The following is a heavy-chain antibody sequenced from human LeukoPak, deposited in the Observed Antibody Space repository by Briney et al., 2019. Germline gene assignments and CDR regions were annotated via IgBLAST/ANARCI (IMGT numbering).Heavy chain of an antibody. CDR3: ATSVGAEYFQH. V-gene: IGHV5-10-1*01. Sequence: GESLRISFKGSGYSFTSYWISWVRQMPGKGLEWMGRIDPSDSYTNYSPSFQGHVTISADKSITTAYLQWRSLKASDTAMFYCATSVGAEYFQHWSQGTLVTVSS. CDR2: IDPSDSYT. J-gene: IGHJ1*01. CDR1: GYSFTSYW.